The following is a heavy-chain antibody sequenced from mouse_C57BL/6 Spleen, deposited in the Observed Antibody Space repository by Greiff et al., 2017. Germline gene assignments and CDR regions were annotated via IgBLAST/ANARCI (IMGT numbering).Heavy chain of an antibody. CDR2: IYPGDGDT. Sequence: VQRVESGPELVKPGASVKISCKASGYAFSSSWMNWVKQRPGKGLEWIGRIYPGDGDTNYNGKFKGKATLTADKSSSTAYMQLSSLTSEDSAVYFCARWYYGSSLDYWGQGTTLTVSS. CDR3: ARWYYGSSLDY. J-gene: IGHJ2*01. CDR1: GYAFSSSW. V-gene: IGHV1-82*01. D-gene: IGHD1-1*01.